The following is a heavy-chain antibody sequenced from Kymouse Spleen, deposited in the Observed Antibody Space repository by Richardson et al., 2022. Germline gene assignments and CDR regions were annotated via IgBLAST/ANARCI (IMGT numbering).Heavy chain of an antibody. D-gene: IGHD1-7*01. V-gene: IGHV3-15*01. CDR2: IKSKTDGGTT. Sequence: EVQLVESGGGLVKPGGSLRLSCAASGFTFSNAWMSWVRQAPGKGLEWVGRIKSKTDGGTTDYAAPVKGRFTISRDDSKNTLYLQMNSLKTEDTAVYYCTTASITGTTLFDYWGQGTLVTVSS. CDR3: TTASITGTTLFDY. CDR1: GFTFSNAW. J-gene: IGHJ4*02.